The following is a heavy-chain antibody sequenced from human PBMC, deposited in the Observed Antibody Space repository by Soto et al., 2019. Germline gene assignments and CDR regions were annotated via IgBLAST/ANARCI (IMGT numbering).Heavy chain of an antibody. CDR2: ISSSSSYI. J-gene: IGHJ2*01. CDR1: GFTFSSYS. Sequence: EVQLVESGGGLVKPGGSLRLSCAASGFTFSSYSMNWVRQAPGKGLEWVSSISSSSSYIYYADSVKGRFTISRDNAKNSLYLQMNSLRAEDTAVYYCARDVDGTPSRNWYFDLWGRGTLFTVSS. CDR3: ARDVDGTPSRNWYFDL. V-gene: IGHV3-21*01. D-gene: IGHD1-26*01.